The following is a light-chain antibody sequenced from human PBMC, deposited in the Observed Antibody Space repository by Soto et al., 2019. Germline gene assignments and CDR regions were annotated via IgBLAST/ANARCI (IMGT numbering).Light chain of an antibody. Sequence: QSALTQPASVSGSPGQSITISCTGTSSDVGGYNYVSWYQQYPGKVPKLMIYEVLRRPPGISDRFSGSKSGNTASLTISGLQAEDEADYYCSSYTTTSTFVFGGGTKLTVL. CDR3: SSYTTTSTFV. J-gene: IGLJ2*01. CDR1: SSDVGGYNY. V-gene: IGLV2-14*03. CDR2: EVL.